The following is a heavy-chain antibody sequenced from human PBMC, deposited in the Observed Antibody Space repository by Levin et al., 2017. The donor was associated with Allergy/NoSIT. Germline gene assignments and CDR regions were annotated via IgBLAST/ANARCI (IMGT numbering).Heavy chain of an antibody. J-gene: IGHJ5*02. V-gene: IGHV3-21*01. CDR3: ARDPDGWDYYDSSDPSWFDP. D-gene: IGHD3-22*01. CDR2: ISSSSSYI. Sequence: GGSLRLSCAASGFTFSSYSMNWVRQAPGKGLEWVSSISSSSSYIYYADSVKGRFTISRDNAKNSLYLQMNSLRAEDTAVYYCARDPDGWDYYDSSDPSWFDPWGQGTLVTVSS. CDR1: GFTFSSYS.